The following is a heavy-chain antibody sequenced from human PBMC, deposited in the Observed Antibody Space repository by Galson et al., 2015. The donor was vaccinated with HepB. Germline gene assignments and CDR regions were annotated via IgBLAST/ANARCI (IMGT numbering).Heavy chain of an antibody. CDR2: ISVYTGDT. D-gene: IGHD5-18*01. Sequence: SVKVSCKASGYSFYSYNIVWVRQAPGQGLEWVGWISVYTGDTNSAQKFQGRVTMTTDTSTSTAYMEVRSLRSDDTAVFYCARVGIDADTAVATPAYYYYGMDVWGQGTTVIVSS. CDR3: ARVGIDADTAVATPAYYYYGMDV. CDR1: GYSFYSYN. J-gene: IGHJ6*02. V-gene: IGHV1-18*04.